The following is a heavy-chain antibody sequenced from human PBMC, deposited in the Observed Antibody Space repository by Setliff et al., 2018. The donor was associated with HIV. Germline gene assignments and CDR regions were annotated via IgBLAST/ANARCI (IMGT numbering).Heavy chain of an antibody. CDR1: GYNFATYY. CDR3: ATRLLGYSGLGY. Sequence: PGESLKISCKTSGYNFATYYIAWVRQMPGKGLEWIGRLNPGDSDTGYSPSFQGQVTLAADKSISTTYLQWNSLKASDTAMYYCATRLLGYSGLGYWGQGTLVTVSS. V-gene: IGHV5-51*01. D-gene: IGHD5-12*01. CDR2: LNPGDSDT. J-gene: IGHJ4*02.